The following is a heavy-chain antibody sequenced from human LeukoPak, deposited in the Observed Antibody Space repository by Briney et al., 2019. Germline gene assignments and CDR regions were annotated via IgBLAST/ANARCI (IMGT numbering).Heavy chain of an antibody. J-gene: IGHJ4*02. CDR3: AKKGAHGGAYYFDY. D-gene: IGHD2-15*01. V-gene: IGHV3-23*01. CDR1: GFTFSSYA. CDR2: ISGSGGST. Sequence: GGSLRPSCAAPGFTFSSYAMSWVRQAPGKGLEWVSAISGSGGSTYYADSVKGRFTISRDNSKNTLYLQMNSLRAEDTAVYYCAKKGAHGGAYYFDYWGQGTLVTVSS.